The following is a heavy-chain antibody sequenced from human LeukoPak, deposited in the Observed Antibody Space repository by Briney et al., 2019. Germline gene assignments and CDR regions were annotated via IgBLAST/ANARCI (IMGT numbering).Heavy chain of an antibody. Sequence: PSQTLSLTCTVSGGSISSGGYYWSWIRQPPGQGLEWIGYIYHSGSTYYNPSLKSRVTISVDRSKNQFSLKLSSVTAADTAVYYCAREYSSSSRFDPWGQGTLVTVSS. CDR3: AREYSSSSRFDP. CDR1: GGSISSGGYY. CDR2: IYHSGST. J-gene: IGHJ5*02. V-gene: IGHV4-30-2*01. D-gene: IGHD6-6*01.